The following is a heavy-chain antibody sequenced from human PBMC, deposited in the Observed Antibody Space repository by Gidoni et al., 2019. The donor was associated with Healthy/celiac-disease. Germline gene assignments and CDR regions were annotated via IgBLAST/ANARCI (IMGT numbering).Heavy chain of an antibody. CDR2: ISWNSGSI. D-gene: IGHD3-16*02. V-gene: IGHV3-9*01. CDR3: AKGLELSYYFDY. J-gene: IGHJ4*02. Sequence: EVQLVEYGGGLVQPGRSLRLSCAASGFTFDDYAMHWVRQAPGKGLEWVSGISWNSGSIGYADSVKGRFTISRDNAKNSLYLQMNSLRAEDTALYYCAKGLELSYYFDYWGQGTLVTVSS. CDR1: GFTFDDYA.